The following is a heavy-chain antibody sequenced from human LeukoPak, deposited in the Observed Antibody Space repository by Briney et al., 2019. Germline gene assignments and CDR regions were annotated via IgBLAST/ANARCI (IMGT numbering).Heavy chain of an antibody. V-gene: IGHV3-21*01. D-gene: IGHD6-6*01. J-gene: IGHJ4*02. CDR1: GFSFSRSS. CDR2: ISSGSNDI. CDR3: ARSIVAAYFDN. Sequence: GSLRLSRAGSGFSFSRSSMNWGCQAPGKGLEWVSFISSGSNDIYYADSVKGRFTISRDNAKNSLYLEMNSLRAEDTAVYYCARSIVAAYFDNWGQGTLVTVSS.